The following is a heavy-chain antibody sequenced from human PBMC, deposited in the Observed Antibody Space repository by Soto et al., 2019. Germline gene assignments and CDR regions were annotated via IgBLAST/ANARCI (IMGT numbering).Heavy chain of an antibody. J-gene: IGHJ3*02. CDR2: ISSSGSTI. CDR1: GFTFSDYY. V-gene: IGHV3-11*01. CDR3: PRGGYNWNDMYAFDI. D-gene: IGHD1-1*01. Sequence: PGGSLRLSCAASGFTFSDYYMSWIRQAPGKGLEWVSYISSSGSTIYYADSVKGRFTISRDNAKNSLYLQMNSLRAEDTAVYYCPRGGYNWNDMYAFDIWGQGTMVTVSS.